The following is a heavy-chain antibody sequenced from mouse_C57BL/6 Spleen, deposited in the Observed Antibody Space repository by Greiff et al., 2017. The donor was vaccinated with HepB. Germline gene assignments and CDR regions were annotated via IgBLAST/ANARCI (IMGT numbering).Heavy chain of an antibody. CDR2: ISDGGSYT. CDR1: GFTFSSYA. D-gene: IGHD1-1*01. V-gene: IGHV5-4*03. CDR3: ARRGIYYGSSEGFAY. J-gene: IGHJ3*01. Sequence: EVMLVESGGGLVKPGGSLKLSCAASGFTFSSYAMSWVRQTPEKRLEWVATISDGGSYTYYPDNVKGRFTISRDNAKNNLYLQMSHLKSEDTAMYYCARRGIYYGSSEGFAYWGQGTLVTVSA.